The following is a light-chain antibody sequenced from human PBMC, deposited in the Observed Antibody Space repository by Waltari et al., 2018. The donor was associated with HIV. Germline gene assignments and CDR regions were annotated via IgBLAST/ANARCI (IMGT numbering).Light chain of an antibody. CDR3: ASWDDALSSWL. CDR1: SSNAGKNY. V-gene: IGLV1-47*01. Sequence: QSGLRQPPSTSRPPGQRVVIPCSGSSSNAGKNYLSWFQQLPGAAPRLPIYRNDRRPSGVPDRFTAAKSGTSASLVISGLRSDDEAEYFCASWDDALSSWLFGGGTKLTVL. J-gene: IGLJ6*01. CDR2: RND.